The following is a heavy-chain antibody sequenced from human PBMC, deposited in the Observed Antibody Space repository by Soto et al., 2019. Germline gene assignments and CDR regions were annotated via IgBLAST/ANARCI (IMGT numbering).Heavy chain of an antibody. Sequence: XGTLSLTCTVSGGSISSYYWSWIRQPPGKGLEWIGYIYYSVSTNYNPSLKSRVTISVDTSKNQFSLKLSSVTAADTAVYYCARGAYGGNWFDPWGQGTLVTVSS. CDR3: ARGAYGGNWFDP. CDR2: IYYSVST. CDR1: GGSISSYY. J-gene: IGHJ5*02. V-gene: IGHV4-59*01. D-gene: IGHD5-12*01.